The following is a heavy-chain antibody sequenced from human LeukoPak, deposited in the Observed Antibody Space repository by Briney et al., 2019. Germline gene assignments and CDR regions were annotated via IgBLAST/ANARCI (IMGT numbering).Heavy chain of an antibody. CDR1: GFTFSSYW. D-gene: IGHD6-13*01. J-gene: IGHJ6*03. CDR3: ARVASLSSSWYYYYYYMDV. V-gene: IGHV3-74*01. Sequence: GGSLRLSCAASGFTFSSYWMHWVRHAPGKGLVWVSCINSDGSSTSYADSVKGRFTISRDNAKNTLYLQMNSLRAEDTAVYYCARVASLSSSWYYYYYYMDVWGKGTTVTVSS. CDR2: INSDGSST.